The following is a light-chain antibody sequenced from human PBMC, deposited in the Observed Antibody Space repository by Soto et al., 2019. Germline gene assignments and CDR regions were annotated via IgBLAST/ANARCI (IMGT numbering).Light chain of an antibody. J-gene: IGLJ2*01. V-gene: IGLV1-40*01. CDR2: GNS. CDR1: SSNIGAGYD. CDR3: QSYDSSLSVGV. Sequence: QAVVTQPPSVSGAPGQRVTISCTGSSSNIGAGYDVHWYQQLPGTAPKLLIYGNSNRPSGVPDRFSGSKSGTSASLAITGLKAEDEADYYCQSYDSSLSVGVFGGGTKLTVL.